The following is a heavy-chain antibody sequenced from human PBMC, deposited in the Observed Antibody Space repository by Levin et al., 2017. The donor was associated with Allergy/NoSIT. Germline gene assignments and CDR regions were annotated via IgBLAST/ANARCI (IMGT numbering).Heavy chain of an antibody. J-gene: IGHJ4*02. V-gene: IGHV3-30*18. CDR1: GFTFSSFG. D-gene: IGHD6-13*01. Sequence: GGSLRLSCAASGFTFSSFGMHWVRQAPGKGLDWVAVISFDGSDKYYADSVKGRFTISRDNSKNRLFLQMNSLRAEDTALYYCTKDVVFGTSSWSLDYWGQGAQVTVSS. CDR2: ISFDGSDK. CDR3: TKDVVFGTSSWSLDY.